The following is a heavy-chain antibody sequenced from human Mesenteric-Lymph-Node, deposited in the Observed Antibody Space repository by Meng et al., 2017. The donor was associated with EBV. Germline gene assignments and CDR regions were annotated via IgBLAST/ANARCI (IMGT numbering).Heavy chain of an antibody. D-gene: IGHD1-26*01. Sequence: ESGPGLVKPSETLPLTCTVSDGPCSSGSYDWSWIRRPPGKGLEWIGYIYYSGSTNYNPSLKSRVTISVDTSKNQFSLKLSSVTAADTAVYYCARLDRWELLRGLVYWGQGTLVTVSS. V-gene: IGHV4-61*01. CDR1: DGPCSSGSYD. J-gene: IGHJ4*02. CDR3: ARLDRWELLRGLVY. CDR2: IYYSGST.